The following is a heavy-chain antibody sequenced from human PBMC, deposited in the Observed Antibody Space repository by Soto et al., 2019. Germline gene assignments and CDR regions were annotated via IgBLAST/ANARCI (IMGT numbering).Heavy chain of an antibody. CDR1: GFTFSSYS. CDR3: ARSDQNYDILTGYSIGNWFDP. V-gene: IGHV3-21*04. Sequence: GGSLRLSCAASGFTFSSYSMNWVRQAPGKGLEWVSSISSSSSYIYYADSVKGRFTISRDNSKNTLYLQMNSLRAEDTAVYYCARSDQNYDILTGYSIGNWFDPWGQGTLVTVSS. D-gene: IGHD3-9*01. CDR2: ISSSSSYI. J-gene: IGHJ5*02.